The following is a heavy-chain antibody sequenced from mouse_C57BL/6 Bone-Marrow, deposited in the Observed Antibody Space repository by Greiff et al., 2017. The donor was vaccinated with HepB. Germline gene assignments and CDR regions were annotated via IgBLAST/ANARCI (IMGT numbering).Heavy chain of an antibody. V-gene: IGHV1-59*01. CDR1: GYTFTSYW. D-gene: IGHD2-2*01. CDR3: ARLDGYDDFDY. J-gene: IGHJ2*01. CDR2: IDTSDSYT. Sequence: VQLQQPGAELVRPGTSVKLSCKASGYTFTSYWMHWVKQRPGQGLEWIGVIDTSDSYTTYNQKFTGKATLTVDTSSSTAYMQLSSLTSEDSTVYYCARLDGYDDFDYWGQGTTLTVSS.